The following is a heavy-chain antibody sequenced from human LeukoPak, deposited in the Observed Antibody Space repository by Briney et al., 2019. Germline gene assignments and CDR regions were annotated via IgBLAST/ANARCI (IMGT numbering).Heavy chain of an antibody. CDR2: IYYSGST. J-gene: IGHJ2*01. Sequence: SETLSLTCTVSGGSISSSSYYWGWIRQPPGKGLEWIGSIYYSGSTYYNPSLKSRVTISVDTSKNQFSLKLSSVTAADTAVYYCARGGAARPLYWYFDLWGRGTLVTVSS. V-gene: IGHV4-39*07. CDR3: ARGGAARPLYWYFDL. D-gene: IGHD6-6*01. CDR1: GGSISSSSYY.